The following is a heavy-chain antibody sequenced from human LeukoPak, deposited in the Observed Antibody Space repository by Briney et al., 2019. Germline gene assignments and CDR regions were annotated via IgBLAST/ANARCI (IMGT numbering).Heavy chain of an antibody. Sequence: GGSLRLPCAASGFSFSDYPMNWVRQAPGKGLEWVSYIGRGGTPIYYADSVRGRFAISRDNARSSLYLQMSSLRDEDTAVYYCVRRRGGSRSYSDAFDIWGQGTMVTVSS. V-gene: IGHV3-48*02. CDR1: GFSFSDYP. D-gene: IGHD3-10*01. CDR2: IGRGGTPI. CDR3: VRRRGGSRSYSDAFDI. J-gene: IGHJ3*02.